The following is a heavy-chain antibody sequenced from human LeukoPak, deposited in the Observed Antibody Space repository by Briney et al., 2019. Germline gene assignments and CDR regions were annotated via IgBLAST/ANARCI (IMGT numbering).Heavy chain of an antibody. V-gene: IGHV3-7*01. J-gene: IGHJ3*02. CDR2: IQQDGNEK. CDR1: GFIFRNYW. D-gene: IGHD3-16*01. CDR3: AGSWGYRALDI. Sequence: GGPLRLSCAASGFIFRNYWMTWVRQAPGKGLDLVANIQQDGNEKWYVDSVKGRFTIPRDNARTSLYLQMNSLRAEDTAVYYCAGSWGYRALDIWGQGTVVTVSS.